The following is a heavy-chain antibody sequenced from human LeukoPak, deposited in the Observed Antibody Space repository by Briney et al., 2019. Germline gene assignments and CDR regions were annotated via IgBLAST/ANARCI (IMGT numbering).Heavy chain of an antibody. Sequence: GGSLRLSCAASGLTFSTYNMKWVRQAPGKGLEWISYISSGSTTIYYADSVKGRFTISRDNGKNSLYLQMNGLRVEDTAVYYCARELYQGHGNWFDPWGQGTLVTVSS. J-gene: IGHJ5*02. CDR1: GLTFSTYN. V-gene: IGHV3-48*01. CDR2: ISSGSTTI. CDR3: ARELYQGHGNWFDP. D-gene: IGHD2/OR15-2a*01.